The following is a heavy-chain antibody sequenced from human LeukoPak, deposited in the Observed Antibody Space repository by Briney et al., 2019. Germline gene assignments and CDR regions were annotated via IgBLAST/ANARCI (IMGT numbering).Heavy chain of an antibody. J-gene: IGHJ4*02. D-gene: IGHD3-3*01. V-gene: IGHV3-21*01. CDR3: ARRITIFGVVTSSFDY. CDR2: ISSSSSYI. CDR1: GFTFSSYS. Sequence: GGSLRLSCAASGFTFSSYSMNWVRQAPGKGLEWVSSISSSSSYIYYADSVKGRSTISRDNAKNSLYLQMNSLRAENTAVYYCARRITIFGVVTSSFDYWGQGTLVTVSS.